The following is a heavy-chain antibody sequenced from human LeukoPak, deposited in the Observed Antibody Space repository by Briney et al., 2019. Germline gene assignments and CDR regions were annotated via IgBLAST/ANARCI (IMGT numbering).Heavy chain of an antibody. CDR3: SKKGQADDDGKPD. Sequence: GGSLRLSCAASGFTFSDYYMSWIRQAPGKGLEWVSYISSSGSTIYYADSVKGRFTISRDNSKNTLCLQMNSLRAEDTAVYYCSKKGQADDDGKPDWGQGTLVTVSP. CDR2: ISSSGSTI. D-gene: IGHD1-1*01. CDR1: GFTFSDYY. V-gene: IGHV3-11*01. J-gene: IGHJ4*02.